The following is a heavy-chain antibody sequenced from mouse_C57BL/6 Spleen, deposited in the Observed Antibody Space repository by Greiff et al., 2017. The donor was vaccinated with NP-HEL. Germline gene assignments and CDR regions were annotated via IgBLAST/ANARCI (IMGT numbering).Heavy chain of an antibody. V-gene: IGHV1-85*01. CDR2: IYPRDGST. CDR3: ARGAHYYGSSLDY. J-gene: IGHJ2*01. Sequence: QVQLQQSGPELVKPGASVKLSCKASGYTFTSYDINWVKQRPGQGLEWIGWIYPRDGSTKYNEKFKGKATLTVDTSSSTAYMELHSLTSEDSAVYFCARGAHYYGSSLDYWGQGTTLTVSS. D-gene: IGHD1-1*01. CDR1: GYTFTSYD.